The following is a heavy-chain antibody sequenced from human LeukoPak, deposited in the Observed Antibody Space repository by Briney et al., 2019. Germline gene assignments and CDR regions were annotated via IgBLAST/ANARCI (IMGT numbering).Heavy chain of an antibody. CDR3: ARPYGMGWSGLEH. CDR1: GCTFSYYW. D-gene: IGHD6-19*01. J-gene: IGHJ4*02. V-gene: IGHV3-7*01. Sequence: GGSLRLSCVDSGCTFSYYWVTWVRQAPGKELEWVANIKPDGSAQYYADSVRGRFTISRDSAKNSVFLQMNRLRAEDTAVYHCARPYGMGWSGLEHWGQGTLVTVSS. CDR2: IKPDGSAQ.